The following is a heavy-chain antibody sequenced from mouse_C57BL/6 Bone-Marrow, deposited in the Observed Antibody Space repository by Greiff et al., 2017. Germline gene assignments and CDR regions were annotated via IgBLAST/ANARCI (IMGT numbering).Heavy chain of an antibody. CDR3: ARTGPTVVATDY. Sequence: QVQLQQPGAELVKPGASVKLSCKASGYTFTSYWMPWVQQRPGQGLEWIGEIDPSDSYTNYNQKFNGKATLTVDTSSSTAYMQLSSLTSEDSAVYYCARTGPTVVATDYGGKGTTLTVSS. CDR2: IDPSDSYT. CDR1: GYTFTSYW. V-gene: IGHV1-50*01. J-gene: IGHJ2*01. D-gene: IGHD1-1*01.